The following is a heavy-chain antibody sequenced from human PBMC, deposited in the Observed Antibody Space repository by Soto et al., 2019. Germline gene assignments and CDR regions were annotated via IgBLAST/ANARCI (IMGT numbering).Heavy chain of an antibody. CDR1: GYTFTRYG. CDR3: ARDQAMAQCDY. CDR2: INAYNGNT. D-gene: IGHD5-18*01. Sequence: QFQLVQSGAEVKKPGASVKVSCNASGYTFTRYGISWVRQAPGQGLEWMGWINAYNGNTKYAQKLQGRVTMTTGTSTSTAYMELRSLRSDDTAVYYCARDQAMAQCDYWGQGTLVTVSS. J-gene: IGHJ4*02. V-gene: IGHV1-18*01.